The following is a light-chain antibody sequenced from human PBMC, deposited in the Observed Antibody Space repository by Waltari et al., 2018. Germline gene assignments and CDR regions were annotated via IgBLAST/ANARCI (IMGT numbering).Light chain of an antibody. V-gene: IGLV3-21*03. CDR3: QVWDSSSDVV. J-gene: IGLJ2*01. CDR2: DDS. CDR1: NIGSKS. Sequence: SYVLTQPPSVSVAPGKTARITCGGNNIGSKSVHWYQQRPGQAPVLVDYDDSDRPSGIPERFSGSNSGNTATLTISRVEAGDEADYYCQVWDSSSDVVFGGGTKLTVL.